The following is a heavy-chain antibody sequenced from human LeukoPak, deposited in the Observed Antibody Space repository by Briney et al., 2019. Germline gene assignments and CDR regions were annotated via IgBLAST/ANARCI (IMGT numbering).Heavy chain of an antibody. J-gene: IGHJ4*02. Sequence: GSLRLSCADSGFTFSSYAMSWVRQAPGKGLEWVSAISGSGGSTYYADSVKGRFTISRDNSKNTLYLQMNSLRAEDTAVYYCASKPLYSSGWYNDYWGQGTLVTVSS. CDR2: ISGSGGST. D-gene: IGHD6-19*01. CDR1: GFTFSSYA. CDR3: ASKPLYSSGWYNDY. V-gene: IGHV3-23*01.